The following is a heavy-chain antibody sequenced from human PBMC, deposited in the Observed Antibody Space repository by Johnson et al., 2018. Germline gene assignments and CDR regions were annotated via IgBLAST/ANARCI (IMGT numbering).Heavy chain of an antibody. J-gene: IGHJ1*01. Sequence: QVQLVQSGAEVKKPGASVKVSCKASGYTFTIYDINWVRQATGQGLEWMGWMNPNSGNTGYAQKFHGRVTMTRNTSISTAYMELRRLRYEDTAVYYGARGRVGATTGQDFQHWGQGTLVTVSS. D-gene: IGHD1-26*01. V-gene: IGHV1-8*01. CDR3: ARGRVGATTGQDFQH. CDR1: GYTFTIYD. CDR2: MNPNSGNT.